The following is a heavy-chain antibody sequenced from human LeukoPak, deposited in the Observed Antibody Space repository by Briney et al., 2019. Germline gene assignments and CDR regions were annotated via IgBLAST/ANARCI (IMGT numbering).Heavy chain of an antibody. CDR1: GFTFSSYG. CDR3: AKDLYSSGWYSPWYFDL. Sequence: GGSLRLSCAASGFTFSSYGMHWVRQAPGKGLEWVAFIRYDGSNKYYADSVKGRFTISRGNSKNTLHLQMNSLRAEDTAVYYCAKDLYSSGWYSPWYFDLWGRGTLVTVSS. J-gene: IGHJ2*01. D-gene: IGHD6-19*01. CDR2: IRYDGSNK. V-gene: IGHV3-30*02.